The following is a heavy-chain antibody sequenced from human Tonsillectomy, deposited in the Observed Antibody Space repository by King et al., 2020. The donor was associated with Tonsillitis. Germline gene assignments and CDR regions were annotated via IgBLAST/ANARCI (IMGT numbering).Heavy chain of an antibody. CDR3: AEDQLELEYFDS. D-gene: IGHD1-7*01. V-gene: IGHV3-23*04. Sequence: QLVQSGGGLVQPGGSLRLSCAASGFTFSSYAMSWVRQAPGKGLEWVSGINESGNNTYSADTVKGRYTISRDNSKNTLYLKMNSLRAEDTAVYYCAEDQLELEYFDSWGQGALVIVSS. CDR2: INESGNNT. J-gene: IGHJ4*02. CDR1: GFTFSSYA.